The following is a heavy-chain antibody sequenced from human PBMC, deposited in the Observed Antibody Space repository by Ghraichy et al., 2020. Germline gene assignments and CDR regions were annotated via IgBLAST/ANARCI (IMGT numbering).Heavy chain of an antibody. J-gene: IGHJ4*02. CDR3: AREASGVTIFVDY. CDR2: INYDGSTT. CDR1: GFTFTSYW. D-gene: IGHD3-3*01. V-gene: IGHV3-74*01. Sequence: GGSLRLSCAASGFTFTSYWMHWVRQAPGKGLVWVSRINYDGSTTTYADSVKGRFTISRDNAKKTLYLQMNSLRAEDTAVYYCAREASGVTIFVDYWGQGSLVTVSS.